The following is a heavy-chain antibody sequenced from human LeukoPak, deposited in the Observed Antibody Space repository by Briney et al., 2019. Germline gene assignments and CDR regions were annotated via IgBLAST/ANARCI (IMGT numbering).Heavy chain of an antibody. CDR2: IYYSGST. V-gene: IGHV4-59*01. J-gene: IGHJ6*02. CDR3: ARWDPPYYYYGMDV. Sequence: PSETLSLTCTVSGGSISSYYWSWIRQPPGKGLEWIGYIYYSGSTNYNPSLKSRVTISVDTSKNQFSLKLSSVTAADTAVYYCARWDPPYYYYGMDVWGQGTTVTVSS. CDR1: GGSISSYY. D-gene: IGHD1-26*01.